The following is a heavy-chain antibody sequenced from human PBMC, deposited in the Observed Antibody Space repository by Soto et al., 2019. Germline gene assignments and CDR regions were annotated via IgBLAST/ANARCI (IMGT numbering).Heavy chain of an antibody. V-gene: IGHV4-30-4*01. Sequence: SETLSLTCTVSGGSISSGDYYWSWIRQPPGKGLEWIGYIYYSGSTYYNPSLKSRVTISVDTPKNQFSLKLSSVTAADTAVYYCARDAYYYDSSGYYGPEVWFDPWGQGTLVTVSS. J-gene: IGHJ5*02. CDR2: IYYSGST. CDR3: ARDAYYYDSSGYYGPEVWFDP. CDR1: GGSISSGDYY. D-gene: IGHD3-22*01.